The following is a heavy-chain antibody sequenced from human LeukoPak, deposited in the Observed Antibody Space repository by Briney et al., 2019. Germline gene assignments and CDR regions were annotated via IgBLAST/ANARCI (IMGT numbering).Heavy chain of an antibody. D-gene: IGHD3-3*01. V-gene: IGHV3-23*01. Sequence: GGSLRLSCAASGFTFSSYAMSWVRQAPGKGLEWVSAISGSGGSTYYADSVKGRFTISRDNSKNTLYLQMNSLRAEDTAVYYCAKELITVFGVVTDAFDIWGQGTMVTVSS. CDR3: AKELITVFGVVTDAFDI. CDR2: ISGSGGST. CDR1: GFTFSSYA. J-gene: IGHJ3*02.